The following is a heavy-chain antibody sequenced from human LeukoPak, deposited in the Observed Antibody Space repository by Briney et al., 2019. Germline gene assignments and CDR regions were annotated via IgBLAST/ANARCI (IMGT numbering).Heavy chain of an antibody. V-gene: IGHV4-34*01. CDR2: INHSGSA. Sequence: PSETLSLTCAVYGGSFSDYYWSWIRQPPGKGLEWIGEINHSGSANYNPSLKSRVTISVDTSKNQFSPKLSSLTAADTAVYYCTRGWGTDGYNYSHFDCWGQGTLVTVSS. CDR1: GGSFSDYY. D-gene: IGHD5-24*01. CDR3: TRGWGTDGYNYSHFDC. J-gene: IGHJ4*02.